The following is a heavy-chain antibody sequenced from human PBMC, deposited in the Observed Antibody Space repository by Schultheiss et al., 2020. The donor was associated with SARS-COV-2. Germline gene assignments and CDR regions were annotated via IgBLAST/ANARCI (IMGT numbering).Heavy chain of an antibody. Sequence: SETLSLTCTVSGGSISSGSYYWSWIRQHPGKGLEWIGYIYYSGSTNYNPSLKSRVTISVDTSKNQFSLKLSSVTAADTAVYYCARGRSSSAPHYGMDVWGQGTTVTVSS. CDR1: GGSISSGSYY. CDR2: IYYSGST. CDR3: ARGRSSSAPHYGMDV. J-gene: IGHJ6*02. V-gene: IGHV4-61*01. D-gene: IGHD6-6*01.